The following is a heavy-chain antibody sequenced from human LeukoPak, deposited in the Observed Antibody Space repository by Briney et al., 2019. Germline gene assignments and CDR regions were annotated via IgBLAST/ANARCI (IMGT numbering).Heavy chain of an antibody. V-gene: IGHV3-74*01. J-gene: IGHJ6*04. CDR3: ARGLYCSGINCYNGMDV. Sequence: GGSLRLSCAASGFTFSSYYVHWVRQAPGKGLEWVSRINGDGSSTRYADSVKGRFTVSRDNAKNTVYLQMNSLRVEDTAVYSCARGLYCSGINCYNGMDVWGKGTTVTVSS. CDR2: INGDGSST. D-gene: IGHD2-15*01. CDR1: GFTFSSYY.